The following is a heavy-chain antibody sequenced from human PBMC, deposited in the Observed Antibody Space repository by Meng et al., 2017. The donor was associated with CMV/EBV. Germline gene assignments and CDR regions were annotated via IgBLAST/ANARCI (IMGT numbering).Heavy chain of an antibody. CDR1: GFTFSDYY. Sequence: GESLKILRAASGFTFSDYYMSRIRQAPGKGLEWVSYISGSGSTIYYADSVKGRFTISRDNAKNSLYLQMNSLRAEDTAVYYCARDKCSSTSCYTSANWFDPWGQGTLVTVSS. D-gene: IGHD2-2*02. CDR2: ISGSGSTI. V-gene: IGHV3-11*01. J-gene: IGHJ5*02. CDR3: ARDKCSSTSCYTSANWFDP.